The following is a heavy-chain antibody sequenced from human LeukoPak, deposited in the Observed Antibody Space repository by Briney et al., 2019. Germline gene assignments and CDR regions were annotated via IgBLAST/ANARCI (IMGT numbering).Heavy chain of an antibody. V-gene: IGHV1-24*01. CDR3: ATGPMTGELDFDY. J-gene: IGHJ4*02. CDR1: GYTLTELS. D-gene: IGHD1-14*01. CDR2: FDPEDGET. Sequence: HVASVKASCKVSGYTLTELSMHWVRQAPGKGLEWMGGFDPEDGETIYAQKFQGRVTMTEDTSTDAAYMELSSLRSEDTAVYYCATGPMTGELDFDYWGQGTLVTVSS.